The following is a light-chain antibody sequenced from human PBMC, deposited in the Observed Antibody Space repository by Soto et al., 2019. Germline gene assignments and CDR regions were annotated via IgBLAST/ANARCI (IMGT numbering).Light chain of an antibody. V-gene: IGLV2-14*01. CDR2: DVS. J-gene: IGLJ1*01. CDR3: ASYTTSSTYV. CDR1: SSDDDGYSY. Sequence: QSALTQPASVSGSPGQSIAISCTGTSSDDDGYSYVSWYQRQPGKAPKLVISDVSNRPSGVSDRFSGSKSGNSASLTFSGLQTEDEADYYCASYTTSSTYVFGTGTKVTVL.